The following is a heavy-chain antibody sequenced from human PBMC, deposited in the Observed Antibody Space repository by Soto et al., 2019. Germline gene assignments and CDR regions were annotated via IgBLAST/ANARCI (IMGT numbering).Heavy chain of an antibody. CDR1: GGSFSGYY. CDR2: INHSGST. J-gene: IGHJ4*02. V-gene: IGHV4-34*01. Sequence: PSETLSLTCAVYGGSFSGYYWSWIRQPPGKGLEWIGEINHSGSTNYNPSLKSRVTISVDTSKNQFSLKLTSVTAADTAVYYCARGVYYYDSSGYYLPFDYWGQGTLVTVSS. D-gene: IGHD3-22*01. CDR3: ARGVYYYDSSGYYLPFDY.